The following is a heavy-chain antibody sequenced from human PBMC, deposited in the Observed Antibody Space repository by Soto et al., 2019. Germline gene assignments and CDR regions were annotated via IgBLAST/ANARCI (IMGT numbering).Heavy chain of an antibody. CDR1: GGSFSGYY. CDR2: INHSGSA. J-gene: IGHJ4*02. CDR3: AREGGGAVAPFDS. V-gene: IGHV4-34*01. D-gene: IGHD6-19*01. Sequence: QVQLQQWGAGLLKPSETLSLTCAVYGGSFSGYYWSWIRQPPGKGLEWIGEINHSGSANYNPSLKSRLTISVDRSKNQFSLKLSSVTAADTAVYYCAREGGGAVAPFDSWGQGTLVTVSS.